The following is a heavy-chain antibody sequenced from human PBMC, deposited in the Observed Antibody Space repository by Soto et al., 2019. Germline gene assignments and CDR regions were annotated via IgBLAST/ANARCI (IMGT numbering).Heavy chain of an antibody. V-gene: IGHV5-51*01. D-gene: IGHD6-25*01. CDR2: IYPXHSDP. CDR3: ARGAADFDY. CDR1: VYSVTSYW. Sequence: XXSLKISCKGSVYSVTSYWIGWVRQMPGKGLESMXIIYPXHSDPRYSQSXXGQVTISXXKSISTAYLQWSSLKASDTAMYYCARGAADFDYWGQGTLVTAS. J-gene: IGHJ4*02.